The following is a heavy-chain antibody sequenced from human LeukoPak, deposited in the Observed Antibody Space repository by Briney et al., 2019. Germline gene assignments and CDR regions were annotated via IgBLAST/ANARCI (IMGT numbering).Heavy chain of an antibody. CDR3: AKAKNPSYSSSWSYYFDY. CDR1: GFSFDDYA. V-gene: IGHV3-9*01. J-gene: IGHJ4*02. CDR2: ISWKSGNI. D-gene: IGHD6-13*01. Sequence: SLRLSCAASGFSFDDYAMHWVRQAPGKGLEWVSGISWKSGNIDYADSVKGRFTISRDNAKNSLYLEMNSLRPEDTALYYCAKAKNPSYSSSWSYYFDYWGQGTLVTVSS.